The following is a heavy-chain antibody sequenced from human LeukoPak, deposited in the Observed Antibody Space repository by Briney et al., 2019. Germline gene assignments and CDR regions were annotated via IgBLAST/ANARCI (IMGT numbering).Heavy chain of an antibody. J-gene: IGHJ4*02. CDR2: INHSGST. V-gene: IGHV4-34*01. CDR1: GGSFSGYY. D-gene: IGHD2-15*01. Sequence: PSETLSLTCAVYGGSFSGYYWSWIRQPPGKGLEWIGEINHSGSTNYNPSLKSRVTISVDKSKNQFSLKLSSVTAADTAVYYCASKGEYCSGGSCYWAFDYWGQGTLVTVSS. CDR3: ASKGEYCSGGSCYWAFDY.